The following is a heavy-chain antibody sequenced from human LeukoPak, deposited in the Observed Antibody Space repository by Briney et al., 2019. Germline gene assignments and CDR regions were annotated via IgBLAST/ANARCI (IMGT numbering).Heavy chain of an antibody. J-gene: IGHJ2*01. Sequence: SETLSLTCTVSGGSISSYYWSWIRQPPGKGLEWIGYIYYSGSTNYNPSLKSRVTISVDTSKNQFSLKLSSVTAADTAVYYCARPAAGYNWYFDLWGRGTLVTVSS. D-gene: IGHD6-13*01. CDR2: IYYSGST. CDR3: ARPAAGYNWYFDL. CDR1: GGSISSYY. V-gene: IGHV4-59*01.